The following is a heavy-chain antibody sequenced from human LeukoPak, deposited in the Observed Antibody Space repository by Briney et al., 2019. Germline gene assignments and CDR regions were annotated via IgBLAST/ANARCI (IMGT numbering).Heavy chain of an antibody. Sequence: GESLKISCKGSGYSFTSYWIGWVRQMPGKGLEWMGIIYPGDSDTRYSPSFQGQVTTSADKSISTAYLQWSSLKASDTAMCYCARQGYDSSGYYYDAFDIWGQGTMVTVSS. J-gene: IGHJ3*02. CDR3: ARQGYDSSGYYYDAFDI. V-gene: IGHV5-51*01. CDR2: IYPGDSDT. CDR1: GYSFTSYW. D-gene: IGHD3-22*01.